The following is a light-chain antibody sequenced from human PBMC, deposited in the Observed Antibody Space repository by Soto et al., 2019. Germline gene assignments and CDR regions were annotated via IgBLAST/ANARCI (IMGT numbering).Light chain of an antibody. CDR3: QQYYSTPRT. CDR2: WAS. Sequence: DNVMTQSPDSLAVSLGERATINCKSSQSVLYSSNNNNYLAWYQQKPGQPPKLLIYWASTRESGVPDRFSGSGSGTDFTLTISSLQAEDVAVYYCQQYYSTPRTFGQGTKVEIK. V-gene: IGKV4-1*01. CDR1: QSVLYSSNNNNY. J-gene: IGKJ1*01.